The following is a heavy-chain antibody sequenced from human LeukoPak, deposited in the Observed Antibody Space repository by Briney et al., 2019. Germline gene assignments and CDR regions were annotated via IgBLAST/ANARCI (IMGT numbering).Heavy chain of an antibody. CDR2: ISAYNGNT. CDR3: ARVGPGYCSGGSCYSSAQDDY. V-gene: IGHV1-18*01. J-gene: IGHJ4*02. CDR1: GYTFTSYG. D-gene: IGHD2-15*01. Sequence: ASVKVSCKASGYTFTSYGISWVRQAPGQGLEWMGWISAYNGNTNYAQKLQGRVTMTTDTSTSTAYMELRSLRSDDTAVYYCARVGPGYCSGGSCYSSAQDDYWGQGTLVTVSS.